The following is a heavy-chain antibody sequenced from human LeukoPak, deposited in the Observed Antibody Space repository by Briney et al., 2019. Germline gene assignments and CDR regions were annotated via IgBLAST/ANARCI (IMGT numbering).Heavy chain of an antibody. CDR3: ARGYSSSWCAY. CDR1: GGSISSYY. D-gene: IGHD6-13*01. CDR2: IYYSGST. V-gene: IGHV4-59*01. Sequence: PSETLSLTCTVSGGSISSYYWSWIRQPPGKGLEWIGYIYYSGSTNYNPSLKSRVTISVDTSKNQFSLKLSSVTAADTAVYYCARGYSSSWCAYWGQGTLVTVSS. J-gene: IGHJ4*02.